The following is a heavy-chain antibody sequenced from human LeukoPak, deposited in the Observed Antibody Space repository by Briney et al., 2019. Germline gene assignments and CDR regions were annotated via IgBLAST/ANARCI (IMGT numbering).Heavy chain of an antibody. CDR3: ARVGGHCTSTSSPPPYY. V-gene: IGHV3-21*01. D-gene: IGHD2-2*01. J-gene: IGHJ4*02. CDR2: IDSSSRYI. Sequence: GGSLRLSCAASGFTFSSYNMDWVRQAPGKGLEWVSFIDSSSRYIYQADSVEGRFTVSRDSAKSSVFLQMNSLRAEDTAVYYCARVGGHCTSTSSPPPYYWGQGTLVTVSS. CDR1: GFTFSSYN.